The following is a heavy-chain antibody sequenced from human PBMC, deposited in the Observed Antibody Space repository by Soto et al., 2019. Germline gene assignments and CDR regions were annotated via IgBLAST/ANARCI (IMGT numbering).Heavy chain of an antibody. J-gene: IGHJ4*02. Sequence: SETLSLTCTVSGGSISGYYWSWIRQPPGKGLEWIGYIHYSGSTHYNPSLKSRVGISIDTSKTQFSLTLGSVTAADTAVYYCARHRFGLDCWGQGTLATVSS. V-gene: IGHV4-59*08. CDR3: ARHRFGLDC. D-gene: IGHD3-10*01. CDR1: GGSISGYY. CDR2: IHYSGST.